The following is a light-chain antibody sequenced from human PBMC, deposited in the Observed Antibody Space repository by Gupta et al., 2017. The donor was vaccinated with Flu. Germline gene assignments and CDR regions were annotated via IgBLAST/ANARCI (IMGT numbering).Light chain of an antibody. CDR3: QQYYSTPPT. J-gene: IGKJ1*01. Sequence: DIVMTQYPDSLAVSLGERATINCKSSQSVLYSSNNKNYLAWYQQKPGQPPKLLIYWASTRASGVPDRFSGSGSGTDFTLTISSLQAEDVAVYYCQQYYSTPPTFGQGTKVEIK. CDR1: QSVLYSSNNKNY. V-gene: IGKV4-1*01. CDR2: WAS.